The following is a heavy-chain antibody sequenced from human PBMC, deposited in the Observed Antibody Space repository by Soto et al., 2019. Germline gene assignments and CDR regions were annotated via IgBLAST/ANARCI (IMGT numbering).Heavy chain of an antibody. Sequence: ASVKVSCKASGYTFTSYAMHWVRQAPGQRLEGMGWINAGNGNTKYSQKFQGRVTITRDTSASTAYMELSSLRSEDTAVYYCARVRHYDILTGYWVDYYYMDVWGKGTTVTVSS. CDR3: ARVRHYDILTGYWVDYYYMDV. V-gene: IGHV1-3*01. J-gene: IGHJ6*03. CDR1: GYTFTSYA. CDR2: INAGNGNT. D-gene: IGHD3-9*01.